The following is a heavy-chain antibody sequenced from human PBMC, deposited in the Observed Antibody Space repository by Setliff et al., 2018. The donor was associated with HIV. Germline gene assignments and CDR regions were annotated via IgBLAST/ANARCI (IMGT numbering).Heavy chain of an antibody. V-gene: IGHV1-46*01. CDR2: INPNGGST. D-gene: IGHD5-18*01. CDR3: ARGGPGSSFGYDWFDP. J-gene: IGHJ5*02. CDR1: GSTFITYH. Sequence: GASVKVSCKASGSTFITYHVHCVRQAPGQGPEWMGIINPNGGSTNYAQKFQGRVAMTADTSTNTVYMELSSLRSEDTAIYYCARGGPGSSFGYDWFDPWGQGTPVTVSS.